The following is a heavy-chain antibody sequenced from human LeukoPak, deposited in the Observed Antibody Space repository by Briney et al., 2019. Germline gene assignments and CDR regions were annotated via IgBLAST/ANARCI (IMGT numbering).Heavy chain of an antibody. CDR2: ISGSGGST. Sequence: PGRSLRLSCAASGFTFSSYAMSWVRQAPGKGLEWVSAISGSGGSTYYADSVKGRFTISRDNSKNTLYLQMNSLRAEDTAVYYCAKDRAGDYGAVTAYWGQGTLVTVSS. J-gene: IGHJ4*02. D-gene: IGHD4-17*01. CDR1: GFTFSSYA. CDR3: AKDRAGDYGAVTAY. V-gene: IGHV3-23*01.